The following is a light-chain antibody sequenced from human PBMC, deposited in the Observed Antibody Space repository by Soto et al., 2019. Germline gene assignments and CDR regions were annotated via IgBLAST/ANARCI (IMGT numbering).Light chain of an antibody. CDR2: AAS. CDR1: QSVSNN. CDR3: QQYDNWPPIT. Sequence: EIVMTQSPATRSVSPGERATLSCRASQSVSNNLAWYQQKPGQAPRILIYAASIRATGIPARFSGSGSGTEFTLTISSLQSEDSAVYYCQQYDNWPPITFGQGTRLEIK. J-gene: IGKJ5*01. V-gene: IGKV3-15*01.